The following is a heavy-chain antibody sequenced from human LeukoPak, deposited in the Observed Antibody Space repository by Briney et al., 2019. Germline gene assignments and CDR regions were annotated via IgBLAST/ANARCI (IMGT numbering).Heavy chain of an antibody. Sequence: SETLPLTCTVSGYSISSGYYWGWIRQSAGMGLEWIGRISGSGVITYNPSLKSRVILSLDTSNNHFSLKLISVTAADTAVYYCARDSGTTGEVKFDPWGQGMLVTVSS. V-gene: IGHV4-38-2*02. CDR2: ISGSGVI. CDR3: ARDSGTTGEVKFDP. D-gene: IGHD3-10*01. J-gene: IGHJ5*02. CDR1: GYSISSGYY.